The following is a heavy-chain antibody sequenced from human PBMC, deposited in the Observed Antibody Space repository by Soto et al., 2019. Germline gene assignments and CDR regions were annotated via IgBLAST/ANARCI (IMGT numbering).Heavy chain of an antibody. D-gene: IGHD6-19*01. J-gene: IGHJ6*02. CDR1: GFTFSNYG. CDR2: IWYDGSNK. Sequence: PGGSLRLSCAASGFTFSNYGMHWVRQAPGKGLEWVAVIWYDGSNKYYADPVKGRFTISRDNSKNTLYLQINSLRAEDTAVYYCARDDIPGRAVAIYGMDVWGQGTTVTVS. V-gene: IGHV3-33*01. CDR3: ARDDIPGRAVAIYGMDV.